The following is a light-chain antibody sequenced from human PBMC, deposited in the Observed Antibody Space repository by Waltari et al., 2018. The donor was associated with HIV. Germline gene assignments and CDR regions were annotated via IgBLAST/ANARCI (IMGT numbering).Light chain of an antibody. CDR3: QSADSSGTYVV. V-gene: IGLV3-25*03. J-gene: IGLJ2*01. Sequence: SYKLTQPPSVSVSPGQKAMITSSGDALPKQYSSWFQQKPGQAPVVVIYKDSERPSGIPERFSGSSSGTAATLTISGVQAEDEADYYCQSADSSGTYVVFGGGTKLTVL. CDR2: KDS. CDR1: ALPKQY.